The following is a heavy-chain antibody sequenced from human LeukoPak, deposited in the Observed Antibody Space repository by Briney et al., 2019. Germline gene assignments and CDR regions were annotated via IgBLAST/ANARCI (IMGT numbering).Heavy chain of an antibody. D-gene: IGHD3-3*02. CDR3: AKGLSGDYYYGMDV. CDR2: ISNSGGST. Sequence: GGSLRLSCAASGFTFSSYAMSWVRQAPGKGLEWVTAISNSGGSTYYADSVKGRFTISRDNSKNTLYLQMNSLRAEDTAVYYCAKGLSGDYYYGMDVWGQGTTVTVSS. V-gene: IGHV3-23*01. CDR1: GFTFSSYA. J-gene: IGHJ6*02.